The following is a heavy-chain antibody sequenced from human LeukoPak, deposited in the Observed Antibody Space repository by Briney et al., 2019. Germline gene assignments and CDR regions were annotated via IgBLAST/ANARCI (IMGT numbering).Heavy chain of an antibody. Sequence: GGSLRLSCAASGFTFSSYAMHWVRQAPGKGLEWVAVISYDGSNKYYADSVKGRFTISRDNSKNTLYVQMNSLRVEDTAVYYCAKEGPGPCVEYWGQGALVTVSS. CDR3: AKEGPGPCVEY. CDR1: GFTFSSYA. D-gene: IGHD1-14*01. J-gene: IGHJ4*02. V-gene: IGHV3-30*04. CDR2: ISYDGSNK.